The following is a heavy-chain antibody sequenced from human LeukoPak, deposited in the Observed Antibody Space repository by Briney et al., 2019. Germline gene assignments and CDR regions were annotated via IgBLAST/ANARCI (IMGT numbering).Heavy chain of an antibody. CDR1: GYSISSGYY. J-gene: IGHJ4*02. Sequence: KPSETLSLTCNVSGYSISSGYYWAWIRQAPGKGLEWIGSIYHSGYTHYNPSLEGRVTISVDTSKNDFSLKLSSVAAADTAIYYCARDLNPTHYFDYWGQGTLVTVSS. V-gene: IGHV4-38-2*02. CDR3: ARDLNPTHYFDY. CDR2: IYHSGYT.